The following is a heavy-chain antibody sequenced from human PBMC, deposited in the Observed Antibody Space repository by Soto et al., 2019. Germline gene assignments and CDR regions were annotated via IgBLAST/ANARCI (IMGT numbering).Heavy chain of an antibody. V-gene: IGHV1-69*06. CDR3: ARGPAWFGKVLPHYFDY. CDR1: GGTFSSYA. D-gene: IGHD3-10*01. CDR2: IIPIFGTA. Sequence: QVQLVQSGAEVKNPGSSLTVSCKASGGTFSSYAISWVRQAPGQGLEWMGGIIPIFGTAIYAQKFQGRVTITADKSTNTAYMEMSSLRSEDTAMYYCARGPAWFGKVLPHYFDYWGQGTLVTVSS. J-gene: IGHJ4*02.